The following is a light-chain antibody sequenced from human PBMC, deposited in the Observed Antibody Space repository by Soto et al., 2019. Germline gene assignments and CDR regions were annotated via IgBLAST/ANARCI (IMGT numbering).Light chain of an antibody. CDR1: QDIRSD. Sequence: AIQMTQFPSSLSASVGDRVTITCPASQDIRSDLGWYQQRPGKAPRVLIYAASSLQSGVPSRFSGSGSGTDFTLTISSLQPEDFATYYCLQDYNYPLTLGGGTKVDIK. CDR2: AAS. J-gene: IGKJ4*01. V-gene: IGKV1-6*01. CDR3: LQDYNYPLT.